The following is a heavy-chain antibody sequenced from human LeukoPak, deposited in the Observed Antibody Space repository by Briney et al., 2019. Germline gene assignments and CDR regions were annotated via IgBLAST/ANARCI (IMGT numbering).Heavy chain of an antibody. CDR1: GGSFSGYY. V-gene: IGHV4-34*01. CDR3: ARARYYYDSSGYRY. J-gene: IGHJ4*02. Sequence: SETLSLTCAVYGGSFSGYYWSWIRQPPGKGLEWIGEINHSGSTNYNPSLKSRVTISVDTSKNQFSLKLSSVTAADTAEYYCARARYYYDSSGYRYWGQGTLVTVSS. CDR2: INHSGST. D-gene: IGHD3-22*01.